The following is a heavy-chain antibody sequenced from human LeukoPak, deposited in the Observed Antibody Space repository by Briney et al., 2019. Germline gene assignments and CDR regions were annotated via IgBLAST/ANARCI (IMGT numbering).Heavy chain of an antibody. CDR2: IRSKAYGGTT. CDR1: GFTFGDYA. Sequence: GGSLRLSCTGSGFTFGDYAEIWVRQAPGRGLEWVGFIRSKAYGGTTEYAASVKGRFTISRDDSKSIAYLQMDSLKTEDTAVYYCTRDYGDYKGDYWGQGTLVTVSS. CDR3: TRDYGDYKGDY. V-gene: IGHV3-49*04. D-gene: IGHD4-17*01. J-gene: IGHJ4*02.